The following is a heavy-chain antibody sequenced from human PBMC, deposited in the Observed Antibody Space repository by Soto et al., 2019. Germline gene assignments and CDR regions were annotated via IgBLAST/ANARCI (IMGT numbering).Heavy chain of an antibody. CDR1: GYTFTSYA. J-gene: IGHJ4*02. CDR3: ARVLVGAAPVDY. CDR2: INAGNGNT. V-gene: IGHV1-3*01. Sequence: ASVKVSCKASGYTFTSYAMHWVRQAPGQRLEWMGWINAGNGNTKYSQKFQGRVTITRDTSASTAYMELSSLRSEDTAVYYCARVLVGAAPVDYWGQGTLVTVSS. D-gene: IGHD1-26*01.